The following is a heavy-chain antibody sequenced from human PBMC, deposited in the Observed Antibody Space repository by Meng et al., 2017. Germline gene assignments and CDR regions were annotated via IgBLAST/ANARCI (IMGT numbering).Heavy chain of an antibody. D-gene: IGHD3-22*01. J-gene: IGHJ5*02. Sequence: GSLTLSCTVSGGSISSYYWSWIRQPPGKGLEWIGYIYYSGSTNYNPSLKSRVNITVDTSKNQFPLKLSSVTAADTAVYYCARELSTMIVPGGWFDPWGQGTLVTVSS. CDR2: IYYSGST. V-gene: IGHV4-59*01. CDR1: GGSISSYY. CDR3: ARELSTMIVPGGWFDP.